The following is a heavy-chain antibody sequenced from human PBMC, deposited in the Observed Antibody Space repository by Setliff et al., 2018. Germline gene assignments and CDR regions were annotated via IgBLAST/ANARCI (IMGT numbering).Heavy chain of an antibody. D-gene: IGHD6-13*01. J-gene: IGHJ6*02. CDR1: GGSISSSGYY. CDR3: ARQQQLVIGSTAYYYYGMDV. V-gene: IGHV4-39*07. CDR2: IYYSGST. Sequence: PSETLSLTCTVPGGSISSSGYYWGWIRQPPGKGLEWIGIIYYSGSTYYNPSLKSRVTISVDTSKNQFSLKLSSVTAADTAVYYCARQQQLVIGSTAYYYYGMDVWGQGTTVTVSS.